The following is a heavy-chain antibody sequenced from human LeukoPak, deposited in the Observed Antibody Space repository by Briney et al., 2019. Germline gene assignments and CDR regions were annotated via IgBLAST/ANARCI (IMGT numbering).Heavy chain of an antibody. D-gene: IGHD2-2*01. CDR2: IYTSGST. CDR3: ARDLSSTSYYYYMDV. CDR1: GGSISSYY. J-gene: IGHJ6*03. Sequence: PSETLSLTCTVSGGSISSYYWSWIRQPAGKGLEWIGRIYTSGSTNYNPSLKSRVTISVDTSKNQFSLKLSSVTAADTAVYYCARDLSSTSYYYYMDVWGKGTTVTVSS. V-gene: IGHV4-4*07.